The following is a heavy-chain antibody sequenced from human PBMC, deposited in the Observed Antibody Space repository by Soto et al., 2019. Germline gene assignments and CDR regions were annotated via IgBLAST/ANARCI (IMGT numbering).Heavy chain of an antibody. Sequence: SLRLSCSASGSTFSSYAMHWVRQAPGKGLELVGVIANDGADNYDADSVKGRFTTSRDNSKNTLYLQINSLAAEKTAVYSCAREGGSARGHAFDIWGQGTMVTVSS. J-gene: IGHJ3*02. D-gene: IGHD6-25*01. CDR3: AREGGSARGHAFDI. CDR2: IANDGADN. V-gene: IGHV3-30-3*01. CDR1: GSTFSSYA.